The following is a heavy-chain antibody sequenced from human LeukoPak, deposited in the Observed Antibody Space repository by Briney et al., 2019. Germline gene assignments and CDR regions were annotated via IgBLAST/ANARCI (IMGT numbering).Heavy chain of an antibody. D-gene: IGHD3-10*01. Sequence: GGSLRLSCAASGFSFSSYAMSWVRQAPGKGLEWVSGISGSGGSTYYADSVKGRFTISRDNSKDTVFLQMDSLRPEDMAVYYCARSYYCGSGTYAPPAGLWGQGTLVTVSS. V-gene: IGHV3-23*01. CDR2: ISGSGGST. CDR3: ARSYYCGSGTYAPPAGL. J-gene: IGHJ4*02. CDR1: GFSFSSYA.